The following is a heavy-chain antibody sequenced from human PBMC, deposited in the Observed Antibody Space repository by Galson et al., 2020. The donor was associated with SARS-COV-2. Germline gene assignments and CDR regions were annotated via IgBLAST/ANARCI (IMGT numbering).Heavy chain of an antibody. CDR3: ASVWERGFSYGYWFDP. CDR1: GYTFTNYD. CDR2: MNPKSGNT. D-gene: IGHD5-18*01. J-gene: IGHJ5*02. V-gene: IGHV1-8*01. Sequence: ASVKVSCKASGYTFTNYDINWVRQATGQGLEWMGWMNPKSGNTGYVQKFQGRVTMTRDTSINTAYMELSSLTSEDTAVYYCASVWERGFSYGYWFDPWGQGTLVTVSS.